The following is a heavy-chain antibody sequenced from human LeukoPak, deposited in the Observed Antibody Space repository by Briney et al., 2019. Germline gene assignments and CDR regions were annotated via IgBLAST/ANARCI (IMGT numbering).Heavy chain of an antibody. J-gene: IGHJ5*02. CDR2: IYHSGNT. D-gene: IGHD1-26*01. CDR1: GGSISGYY. V-gene: IGHV4-59*12. Sequence: PSETLSLTCTVSGGSISGYYWSWIRQPPGKGLEWIGYIYHSGNTNYNPSLRSRVTISVDTSRNQFSLNLSSVTAADTAVYYCVRDRGGFDPWGQGTLVTVSS. CDR3: VRDRGGFDP.